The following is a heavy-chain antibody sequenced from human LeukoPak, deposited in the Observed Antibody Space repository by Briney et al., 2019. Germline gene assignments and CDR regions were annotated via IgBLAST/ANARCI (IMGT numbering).Heavy chain of an antibody. D-gene: IGHD3-10*01. CDR2: IYSSGST. Sequence: SETLSLTCTVSGDSINNYYWSWIRQSPGKGLEWIGYIYSSGSTKYNPSLKSRVTISVDTSKNQFSLKLSSVTAADTAVYYCARHRGSGSPYFDYWGQGTLVTVSS. CDR3: ARHRGSGSPYFDY. J-gene: IGHJ4*02. V-gene: IGHV4-59*08. CDR1: GDSINNYY.